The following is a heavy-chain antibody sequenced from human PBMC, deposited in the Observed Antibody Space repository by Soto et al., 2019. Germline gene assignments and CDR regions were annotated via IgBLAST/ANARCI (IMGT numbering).Heavy chain of an antibody. CDR2: IWYDGSNK. V-gene: IGHV3-33*01. Sequence: HPGGSLRLSCAASGFTFSSYGMHWVRQAPGKGLEWVAVIWYDGSNKYYADSVKGRFTISRDNSKNTLYLQMNSLRSEDTAVYYCASRSQWGTISPYYYYYYGMDVWGQGTTVTVSS. J-gene: IGHJ6*02. D-gene: IGHD1-1*01. CDR1: GFTFSSYG. CDR3: ASRSQWGTISPYYYYYYGMDV.